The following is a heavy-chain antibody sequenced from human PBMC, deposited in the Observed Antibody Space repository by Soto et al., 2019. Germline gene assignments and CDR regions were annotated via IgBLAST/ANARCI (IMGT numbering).Heavy chain of an antibody. Sequence: PSETLSLTCIVSGESISSSSYYWGWIRQPPGKGLEWIGSIYYSGRTYYNPSFNSRVTISIDTSKNQFSLKLSSVTATDTAVYYCARQRTTVVTQAYFDHFGQGALVTVSS. J-gene: IGHJ4*02. CDR2: IYYSGRT. CDR3: ARQRTTVVTQAYFDH. V-gene: IGHV4-39*01. CDR1: GESISSSSYY. D-gene: IGHD2-21*02.